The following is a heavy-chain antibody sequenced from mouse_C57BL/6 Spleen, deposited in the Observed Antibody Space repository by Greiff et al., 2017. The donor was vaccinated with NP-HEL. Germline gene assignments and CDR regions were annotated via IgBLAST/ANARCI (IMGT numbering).Heavy chain of an antibody. J-gene: IGHJ4*01. CDR3: ARSSYYSNYYAMDY. CDR1: GYAFSSYW. CDR2: IYPGDGDT. V-gene: IGHV1-80*01. Sequence: VHLVESGAELVKPGASVKISCKASGYAFSSYWMNWVKQRPGKGLEWIGQIYPGDGDTNYNGKFKGKATLTADKSSSTAYMQLSSLTSEDSAVYFCARSSYYSNYYAMDYWGQGTSVTVSS. D-gene: IGHD2-5*01.